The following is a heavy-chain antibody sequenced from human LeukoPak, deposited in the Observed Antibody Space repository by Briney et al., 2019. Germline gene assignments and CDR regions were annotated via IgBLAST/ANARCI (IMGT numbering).Heavy chain of an antibody. CDR2: IYSGGST. D-gene: IGHD1-26*01. Sequence: AGGSLRLSCAASGFTVSSNYMSWVRQAPGKGLEWVSVIYSGGSTYYADSVKGRFTISRDNAKNSLYLQMNSLRTEDTAVYYCARALLMRSEYFQHWGQGTLVTVSS. V-gene: IGHV3-53*01. CDR1: GFTVSSNY. CDR3: ARALLMRSEYFQH. J-gene: IGHJ1*01.